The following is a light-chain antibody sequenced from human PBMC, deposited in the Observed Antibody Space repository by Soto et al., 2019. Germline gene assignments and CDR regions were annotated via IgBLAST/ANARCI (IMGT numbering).Light chain of an antibody. CDR1: QSVNIY. Sequence: ETVSTQSPATLSLSPGERATLSCRASQSVNIYLAWYQQKPGQAPRLLIYDASNRATGIPARFSGSGSGTDFTLTISSLEPEDFAVYYCQQRSNWPPLTFGGGTKVEIK. CDR2: DAS. V-gene: IGKV3-11*01. J-gene: IGKJ4*01. CDR3: QQRSNWPPLT.